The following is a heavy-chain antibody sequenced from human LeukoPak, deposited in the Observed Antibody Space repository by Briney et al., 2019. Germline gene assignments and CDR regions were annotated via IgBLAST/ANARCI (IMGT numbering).Heavy chain of an antibody. CDR2: TDRNTGNP. Sequence: GASVKVSCKASGYTFTNYAMNWVRQAPGQGLEWMGWTDRNTGNPTYAQGFTGRFVFSLDTSVTTAYLQISSLKAEDTAVYYCVRDVGNYDSRGYYLGWFDPWGQGTLVTVFS. J-gene: IGHJ5*02. CDR3: VRDVGNYDSRGYYLGWFDP. CDR1: GYTFTNYA. D-gene: IGHD3-22*01. V-gene: IGHV7-4-1*02.